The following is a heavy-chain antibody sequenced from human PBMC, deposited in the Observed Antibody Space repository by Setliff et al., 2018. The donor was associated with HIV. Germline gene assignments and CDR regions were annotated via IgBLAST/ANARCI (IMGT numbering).Heavy chain of an antibody. J-gene: IGHJ4*02. V-gene: IGHV4-39*07. CDR2: IYHSGST. CDR3: ARGPPFAF. CDR1: RDSIRNGAYY. Sequence: SETLSLTCTVSRDSIRNGAYYWGWIRQPPGKGLEWIGSIYHSGSTYYNPSLKSRVTISVDTSKNQFSLKLTSVTAADTAVYYCARGPPFAFWGQGLLVTISS.